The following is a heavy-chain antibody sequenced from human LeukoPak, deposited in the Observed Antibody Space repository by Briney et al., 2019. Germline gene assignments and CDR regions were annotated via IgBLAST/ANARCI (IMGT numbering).Heavy chain of an antibody. CDR2: IKSKTDGGTT. D-gene: IGHD3-22*01. J-gene: IGHJ4*02. Sequence: GGSLRLSCAASGFTFSNAWMNWVRQAPGKGLEWVGRIKSKTDGGTTDYAAPVKGRFTISRDDSKNTLYLQMNSLKTEDTAVYYCTTDVASHYYDSSGYLRPIDYWGQGTLVTVSS. CDR1: GFTFSNAW. V-gene: IGHV3-15*07. CDR3: TTDVASHYYDSSGYLRPIDY.